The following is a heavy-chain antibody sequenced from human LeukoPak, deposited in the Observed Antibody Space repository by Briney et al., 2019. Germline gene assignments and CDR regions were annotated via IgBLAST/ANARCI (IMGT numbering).Heavy chain of an antibody. J-gene: IGHJ4*02. Sequence: SETLSLTCTVSGGSISSGSYYWNWIRQPAGKGLEWIGYIYYSGSTNYNPSLKSRVTISVDTSKNQFSLKLSSVTAADTAVYYCARTFRGFDYWGQGTLVTVSS. CDR2: IYYSGST. CDR3: ARTFRGFDY. D-gene: IGHD3-10*01. CDR1: GGSISSGSYY. V-gene: IGHV4-61*10.